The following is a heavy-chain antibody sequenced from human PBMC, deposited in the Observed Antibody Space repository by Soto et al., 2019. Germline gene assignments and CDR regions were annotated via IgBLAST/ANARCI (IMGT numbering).Heavy chain of an antibody. CDR1: GGSISSYY. CDR2: IYYSGST. V-gene: IGHV4-59*01. D-gene: IGHD3-10*01. J-gene: IGHJ3*01. CDR3: ARVWGGAFDF. Sequence: QVQLQESGPGLVKPSETLSLTCTVSGGSISSYYWSWIRQPPGKGLEWIGYIYYSGSTNYNPSLKRRVPLSVDTSKNQFSLKLRSVTAADTAVYYCARVWGGAFDFWGQGTMVTVSS.